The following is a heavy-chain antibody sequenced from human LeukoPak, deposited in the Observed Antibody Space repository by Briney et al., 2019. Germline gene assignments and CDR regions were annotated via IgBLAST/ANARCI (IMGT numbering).Heavy chain of an antibody. CDR3: ARVKYYYDSSGYYPDY. Sequence: QPGGSLRLSCAASGFTVSSNYMSWVRQAPGKGLEWVSVIYSGGSTYYADSVKGRFTISRDNSKNTLYLQMNSLRAEDTAAYYCARVKYYYDSSGYYPDYWGQGTLVTVSS. CDR1: GFTVSSNY. V-gene: IGHV3-53*01. CDR2: IYSGGST. J-gene: IGHJ4*02. D-gene: IGHD3-22*01.